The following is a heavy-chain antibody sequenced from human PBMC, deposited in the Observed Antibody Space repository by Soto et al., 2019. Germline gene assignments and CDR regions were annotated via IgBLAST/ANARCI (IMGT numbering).Heavy chain of an antibody. CDR1: GFSFSTDN. Sequence: GGSLRLSCAASGFSFSTDNMDWVRQARGKGPEWIAYISTTSFTIYYADSVKGRFTISRDNDRNSLYLEMNSLRDEDTAVYYCARDRCYDGTCYSASDSWGQGTLVTAPQ. CDR2: ISTTSFTI. J-gene: IGHJ5*01. D-gene: IGHD2-15*01. CDR3: ARDRCYDGTCYSASDS. V-gene: IGHV3-48*02.